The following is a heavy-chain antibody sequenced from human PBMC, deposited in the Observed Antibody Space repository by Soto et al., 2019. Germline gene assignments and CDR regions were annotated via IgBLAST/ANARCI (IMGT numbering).Heavy chain of an antibody. J-gene: IGHJ6*02. CDR2: IHPGDSGT. Sequence: PGESLKISCKGSRDSFTSYWIGWVRQRPGKGLEWMGIIHPGDSGTRYSPSFQGQVTISVDKSISTTCLQWSSLKATDTAKYFCVSEATDYNYAMNVWGQGTTVTVS. V-gene: IGHV5-51*01. CDR1: RDSFTSYW. CDR3: VSEATDYNYAMNV.